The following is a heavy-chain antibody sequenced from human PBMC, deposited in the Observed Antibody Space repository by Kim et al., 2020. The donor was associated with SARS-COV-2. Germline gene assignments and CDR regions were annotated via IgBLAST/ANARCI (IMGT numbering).Heavy chain of an antibody. J-gene: IGHJ6*03. V-gene: IGHV1-2*02. CDR2: INPNSGGT. Sequence: ASVKVSCKASGYTFTGYYMHWVRQAPGQGLEWMGWINPNSGGTNYAQKFQGRVTMTRDTSISTAYMELSRLRSDDTAVYYCARAGRITIFGVVTTDYYYMDVWGKGTTVTVSS. CDR1: GYTFTGYY. D-gene: IGHD3-3*01. CDR3: ARAGRITIFGVVTTDYYYMDV.